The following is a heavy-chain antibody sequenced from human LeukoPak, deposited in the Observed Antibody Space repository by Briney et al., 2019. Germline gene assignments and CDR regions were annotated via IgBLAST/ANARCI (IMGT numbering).Heavy chain of an antibody. V-gene: IGHV6-1*01. J-gene: IGHJ5*02. CDR1: GDSVSSNSAA. D-gene: IGHD1-26*01. CDR3: ARYKNSGSYYSWFDP. CDR2: TYYRSKWYN. Sequence: SQTLSLTCAISGDSVSSNSAAWNWIRQSPSRGLEWLGRTYYRSKWYNDYAVSVKSRITINPDTSKNQFSLKLSSVTAADTAVYYCARYKNSGSYYSWFDPWGQGTLVTVSS.